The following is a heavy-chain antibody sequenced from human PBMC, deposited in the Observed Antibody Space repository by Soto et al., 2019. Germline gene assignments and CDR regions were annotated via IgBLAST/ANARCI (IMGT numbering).Heavy chain of an antibody. CDR2: ISSSSSYI. Sequence: PGGSLRLSCAASGFTFSSYSMNWVRQAPGKGLEWVSSISSSSSYIYYADSVKGRFTISRDNAKNSLYLQMNSLRAEDTAVYYCARDHISNSNWFDPWGQGTLVTVSS. J-gene: IGHJ5*02. CDR1: GFTFSSYS. V-gene: IGHV3-21*01. CDR3: ARDHISNSNWFDP. D-gene: IGHD4-4*01.